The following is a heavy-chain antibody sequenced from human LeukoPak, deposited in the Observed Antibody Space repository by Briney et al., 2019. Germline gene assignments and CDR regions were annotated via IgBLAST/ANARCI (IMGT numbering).Heavy chain of an antibody. V-gene: IGHV1-2*02. Sequence: ASVKVSCKASGYSFTGYYMHWVRQAPGQGLEWMGWVNPKSGGTNYAQKFQGRVTMTRDTSISTAYMEVSRLRSDDTAVYYCARVTTYYYDSSGTGNMDYWGQGTLVTVSS. D-gene: IGHD3-22*01. CDR2: VNPKSGGT. CDR1: GYSFTGYY. J-gene: IGHJ4*02. CDR3: ARVTTYYYDSSGTGNMDY.